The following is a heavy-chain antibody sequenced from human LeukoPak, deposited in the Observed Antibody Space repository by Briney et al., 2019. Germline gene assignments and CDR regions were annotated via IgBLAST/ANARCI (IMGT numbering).Heavy chain of an antibody. V-gene: IGHV4-39*01. CDR2: IYYSGST. CDR3: ARAGLLWFGRAFDI. Sequence: NPSETLSLTCTVSGGSISSSSYYWGWIRQPPGKGLEWIGSIYYSGSTYYNPSLKSRVTISVDTSKNQFSLELSSVTAADTAVYYCARAGLLWFGRAFDIWGQGTMVTVSS. D-gene: IGHD3-10*01. CDR1: GGSISSSSYY. J-gene: IGHJ3*02.